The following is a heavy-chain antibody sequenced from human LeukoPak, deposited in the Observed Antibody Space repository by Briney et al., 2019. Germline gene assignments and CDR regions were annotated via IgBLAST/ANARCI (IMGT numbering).Heavy chain of an antibody. Sequence: GGPLRLSCAASGFTFSSYWMHWVRQAPGKGLVWVSRINSDGSSTSYADSVKGRFTISRDNAKNTLYLQMNSLRAEDTAVYYCAREPPYYDSSGLYYYYGMDVWGQGTTVTVSS. V-gene: IGHV3-74*01. J-gene: IGHJ6*02. CDR3: AREPPYYDSSGLYYYYGMDV. CDR2: INSDGSST. CDR1: GFTFSSYW. D-gene: IGHD3-22*01.